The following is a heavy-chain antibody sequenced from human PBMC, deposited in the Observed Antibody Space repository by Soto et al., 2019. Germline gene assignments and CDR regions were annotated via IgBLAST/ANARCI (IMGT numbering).Heavy chain of an antibody. D-gene: IGHD6-13*01. V-gene: IGHV3-30*18. CDR2: ISYDGSNK. CDR3: AKGYLSLSRIAAAGLDY. J-gene: IGHJ4*02. Sequence: GGSLRLSCAASGFTFSSYGMHWVRQAPGKGLEWVAVISYDGSNKYYADSVKGRFTISRDNSKNTLYLQMNSLRAEDTAVYYCAKGYLSLSRIAAAGLDYWGQGTLVTVSS. CDR1: GFTFSSYG.